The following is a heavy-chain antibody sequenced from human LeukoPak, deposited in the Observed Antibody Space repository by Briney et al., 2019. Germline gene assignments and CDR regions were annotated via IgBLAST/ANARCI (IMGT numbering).Heavy chain of an antibody. J-gene: IGHJ3*02. CDR3: ARDVLAAGATGTFDI. CDR1: GFTFDDYA. Sequence: GGSLRLSCAASGFTFDDYAMHWVRQAPGKGLEWVSGISWNSGSIGYADSVKGRFTISRDNAKNSLYLQMNSLRAEDTALYYCARDVLAAGATGTFDIWGQGTMVTVSS. CDR2: ISWNSGSI. D-gene: IGHD1-14*01. V-gene: IGHV3-9*01.